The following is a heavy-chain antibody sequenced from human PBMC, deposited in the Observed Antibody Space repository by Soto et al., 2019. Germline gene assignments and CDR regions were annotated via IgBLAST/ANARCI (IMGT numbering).Heavy chain of an antibody. CDR3: AKTGVRSGLWEALDV. V-gene: IGHV3-23*01. CDR2: VSGGGGDT. J-gene: IGHJ3*01. D-gene: IGHD3-16*01. Sequence: EVKLLESGGGLVQPRGSLRLSCAASGFMFSSEAMTWVRQVPGKGLQWVALVSGGGGDTHYRDSVKGRFIISRDNSKNTVYLQMNSLRAEDTAVYHCAKTGVRSGLWEALDVWGQGAMVIVSS. CDR1: GFMFSSEA.